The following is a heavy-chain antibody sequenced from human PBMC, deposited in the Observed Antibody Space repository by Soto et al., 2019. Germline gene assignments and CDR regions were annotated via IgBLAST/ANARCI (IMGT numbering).Heavy chain of an antibody. CDR2: IYYSGST. CDR1: GGSISSGDYY. J-gene: IGHJ4*02. Sequence: SETLSLTCTVSGGSISSGDYYWSWIRQPPGKGLEWIGYIYYSGSTYYNPSLKSRVTISVDTSKNQFSLKLSSVTAADTAVYYCARVEDDSSGYYYFDYWGQGTLVTVSS. CDR3: ARVEDDSSGYYYFDY. V-gene: IGHV4-30-4*01. D-gene: IGHD3-22*01.